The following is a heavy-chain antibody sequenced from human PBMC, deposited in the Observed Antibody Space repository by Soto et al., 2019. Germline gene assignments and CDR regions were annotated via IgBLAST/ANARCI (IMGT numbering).Heavy chain of an antibody. Sequence: EVQLLESGGGLVQPGGSLRLSCAASGFTFSSSAMSWVRQAPGKGLEWGSAISGSGGSTYYADSVKGRFTISRDNTKNTLYLQMNSLRAEDTAVYYCAKVRWGSTRKYFDYWGQATLVTVSS. J-gene: IGHJ4*02. V-gene: IGHV3-23*01. D-gene: IGHD3-16*01. CDR3: AKVRWGSTRKYFDY. CDR1: GFTFSSSA. CDR2: ISGSGGST.